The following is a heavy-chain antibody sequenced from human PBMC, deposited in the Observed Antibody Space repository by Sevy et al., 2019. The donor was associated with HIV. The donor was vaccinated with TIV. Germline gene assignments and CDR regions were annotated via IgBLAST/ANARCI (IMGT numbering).Heavy chain of an antibody. D-gene: IGHD4-17*01. Sequence: SETLSLTCTVSGGSMTSYYWNWIRQPPGKGLEWIGYIYYSGSTNYNPSLKSQVTMSLFTSKNRFSLTLNAVTAADTAVYDGARSVRTGNYFDYWGQGALVTVSS. V-gene: IGHV4-59*13. CDR2: IYYSGST. J-gene: IGHJ4*02. CDR3: ARSVRTGNYFDY. CDR1: GGSMTSYY.